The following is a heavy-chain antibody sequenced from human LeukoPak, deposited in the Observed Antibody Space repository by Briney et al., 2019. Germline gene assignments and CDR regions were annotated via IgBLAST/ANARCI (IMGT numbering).Heavy chain of an antibody. CDR1: GYSFTSYW. Sequence: GESLKISCKGSGYSFTSYWIGWVRQMPGKGLEWMGIIYPGDSDTRYSPSFQGQVTISADKSISTAYLQWSSLKASDTAMYYCARAEWSPYYYYYMDVWGKGTTVTVSS. CDR2: IYPGDSDT. V-gene: IGHV5-51*01. J-gene: IGHJ6*03. D-gene: IGHD3-3*01. CDR3: ARAEWSPYYYYYMDV.